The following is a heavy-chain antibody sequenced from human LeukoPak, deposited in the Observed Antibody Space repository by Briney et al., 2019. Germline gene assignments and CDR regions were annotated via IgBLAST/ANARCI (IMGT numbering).Heavy chain of an antibody. V-gene: IGHV3-23*01. D-gene: IGHD6-6*01. Sequence: GSLRLSCAASGFTFNTYAMSWVRQAPWERLQWVSGISDSGGNTYYADSVRGRFTISRDNSKNTLYLQMNSLRAEDTAVYYCARYRSSWLIDYWGQGTLVTVSS. CDR2: ISDSGGNT. J-gene: IGHJ4*02. CDR1: GFTFNTYA. CDR3: ARYRSSWLIDY.